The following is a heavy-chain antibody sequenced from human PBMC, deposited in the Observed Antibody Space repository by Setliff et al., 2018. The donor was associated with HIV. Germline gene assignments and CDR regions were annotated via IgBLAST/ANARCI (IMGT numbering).Heavy chain of an antibody. Sequence: SVKVSCKASGGTFSSYAIGWVRQAPGQGLEWMGGIIPIFGTANYAQKFQGRVTITTDESTSTAYMELSSLRSEDTAVYYCARDTSPHSSGYYLTSDAFDIWGQGTMVTVPS. CDR2: IIPIFGTA. J-gene: IGHJ3*02. CDR3: ARDTSPHSSGYYLTSDAFDI. D-gene: IGHD3-22*01. CDR1: GGTFSSYA. V-gene: IGHV1-69*05.